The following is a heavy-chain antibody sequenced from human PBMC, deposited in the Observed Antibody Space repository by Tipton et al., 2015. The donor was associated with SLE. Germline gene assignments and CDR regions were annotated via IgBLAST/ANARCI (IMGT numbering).Heavy chain of an antibody. D-gene: IGHD3-3*01. CDR2: INCEGSST. Sequence: GSLRLSCAASGFTFSSYWMHWVRQAPGKGLVWVSRINCEGSSTSYADSVKGRFTISRDNAKNTLYLQMNSLRAEDTAVYYCTRSPHTDFWSGYLSSSFFFDYWGQGTLVTVSS. J-gene: IGHJ4*02. V-gene: IGHV3-74*01. CDR3: TRSPHTDFWSGYLSSSFFFDY. CDR1: GFTFSSYW.